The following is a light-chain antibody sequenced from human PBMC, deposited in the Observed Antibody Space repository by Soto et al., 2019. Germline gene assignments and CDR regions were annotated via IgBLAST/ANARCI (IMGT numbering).Light chain of an antibody. J-gene: IGKJ3*01. Sequence: EIVLTQSPGTLSLSPGERATLSCRASQSVTSSYLAWYQQKPGQAPRLLIYGASRRATGIPDRFSGGGSGPDFTLTISRLEPEDFAVYYCQQYDSFIFTFGPGTKVDIK. CDR3: QQYDSFIFT. CDR1: QSVTSSY. V-gene: IGKV3-20*01. CDR2: GAS.